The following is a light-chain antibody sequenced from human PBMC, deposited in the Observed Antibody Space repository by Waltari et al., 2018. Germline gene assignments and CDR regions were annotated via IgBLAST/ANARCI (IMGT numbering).Light chain of an antibody. V-gene: IGLV2-23*01. Sequence: QSALTQPASVSGSPGQSITISCTGTSSDVGSYNLVSWYQHHPGKAPKLMIYEDTKRPSGVSDRFSGSKSGNTASLTISGLQAEDEADYYCCSYAGSSPHVVFGGGTKLTVL. J-gene: IGLJ2*01. CDR3: CSYAGSSPHVV. CDR1: SSDVGSYNL. CDR2: EDT.